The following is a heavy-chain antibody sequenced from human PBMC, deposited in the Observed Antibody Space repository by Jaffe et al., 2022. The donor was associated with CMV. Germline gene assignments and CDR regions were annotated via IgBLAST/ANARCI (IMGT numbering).Heavy chain of an antibody. CDR3: ARIPSLPGYCSSTICLYYYYYYMDV. CDR1: GFSLTNARVG. Sequence: QVTLKESGPVLVKPTETLTLTCTVSGFSLTNARVGVSWIRQPPGKALEWLAHIFSNDEKSYSTSLKSRLTISKDTSRSQVVLTMTNMDPVDTATYYCARIPSLPGYCSSTICLYYYYYYMDVWGRGTTVTVSS. D-gene: IGHD2-2*01. V-gene: IGHV2-26*01. J-gene: IGHJ6*03. CDR2: IFSNDEK.